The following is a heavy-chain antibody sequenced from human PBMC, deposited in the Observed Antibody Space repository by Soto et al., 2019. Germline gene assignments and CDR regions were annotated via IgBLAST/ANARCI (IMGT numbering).Heavy chain of an antibody. CDR2: ITGSGGTI. D-gene: IGHD2-21*02. Sequence: DVQLLESGGGLVGPGGSLGLSCAASGFGFSRYAMIWVRQARGKGQAWVSGITGSGGTIEYAASVKGRFTISRDNSKNTVDLQMNSLRVEDTAMYYCAKDDVAGDGLCLVADRGQGIQVAVS. J-gene: IGHJ1*01. V-gene: IGHV3-23*01. CDR3: AKDDVAGDGLCLVAD. CDR1: GFGFSRYA.